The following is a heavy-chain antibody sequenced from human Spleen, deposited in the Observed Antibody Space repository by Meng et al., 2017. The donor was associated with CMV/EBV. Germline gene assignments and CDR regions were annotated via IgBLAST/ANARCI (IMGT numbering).Heavy chain of an antibody. CDR3: ARGYSSGWYPDAFDI. J-gene: IGHJ3*02. Sequence: ASVKVSCKASGYTFTGYYMHWVRQAPGQGLEWMGWISAYNGNTNYAQKLQGRVTMTTDTSTSTAYMELRSLRSDDTAVYYCARGYSSGWYPDAFDIWGQGTMVTVSS. CDR1: GYTFTGYY. CDR2: ISAYNGNT. D-gene: IGHD6-19*01. V-gene: IGHV1-18*04.